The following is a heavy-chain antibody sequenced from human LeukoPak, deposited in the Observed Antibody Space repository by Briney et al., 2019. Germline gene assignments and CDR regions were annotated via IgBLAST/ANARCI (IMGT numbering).Heavy chain of an antibody. CDR1: GFTFSSYW. CDR2: IKQDGSEK. D-gene: IGHD6-13*01. J-gene: IGHJ4*02. Sequence: GGSLRLSCAASGFTFSSYWMSWVRQAPGKGLEWVANIKQDGSEKYYVDSVKGRFTISRDNAENSLYLQMNSLRAEDTAVYYCARVVGSSSWPTTLFDYWGQGTLVTVSS. CDR3: ARVVGSSSWPTTLFDY. V-gene: IGHV3-7*01.